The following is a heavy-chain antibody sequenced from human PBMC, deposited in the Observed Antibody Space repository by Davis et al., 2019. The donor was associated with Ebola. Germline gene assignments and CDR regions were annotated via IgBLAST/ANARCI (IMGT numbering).Heavy chain of an antibody. J-gene: IGHJ4*02. D-gene: IGHD5-24*01. CDR3: ARWGDGYNYAAWGFDY. CDR2: IIPIFGTA. Sequence: SVKVSCKASGGTFSSYAISWVRQAPGQGLEWMGGIIPIFGTANYAQKFQGRVTITADESTSTAYMELSSLRSEDTAVYYCARWGDGYNYAAWGFDYWGQGTLVTVSS. V-gene: IGHV1-69*13. CDR1: GGTFSSYA.